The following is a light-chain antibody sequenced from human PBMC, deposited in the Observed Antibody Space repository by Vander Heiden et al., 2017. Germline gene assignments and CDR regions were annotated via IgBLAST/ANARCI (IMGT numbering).Light chain of an antibody. V-gene: IGLV7-43*01. CDR2: RTS. J-gene: IGLJ2*01. Sequence: QTVVTHVPSLTCSPGGTVTLAWASSTGDVSSDYYPNWFQQNPGQAPRPLIYRTSNKHSWTPARFSGSLLGGKAALTLSGVQPEDEAEYYCLLYYGGAQLVFGGGTKLTVL. CDR1: TGDVSSDYY. CDR3: LLYYGGAQLV.